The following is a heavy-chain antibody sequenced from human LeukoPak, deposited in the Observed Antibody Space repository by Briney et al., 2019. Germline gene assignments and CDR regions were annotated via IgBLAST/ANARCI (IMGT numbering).Heavy chain of an antibody. V-gene: IGHV4-59*11. J-gene: IGHJ3*02. Sequence: SETLSLTCAVSTDSFSSHYWTCIRQPPGRGVEWIGYISYIGSTNYNPSLKSRVTISIDTSKNQFSLKLSSVTAADTAVYYCARDLVTVTKGFDIWGRGTMVSVSS. D-gene: IGHD4-17*01. CDR2: ISYIGST. CDR3: ARDLVTVTKGFDI. CDR1: TDSFSSHY.